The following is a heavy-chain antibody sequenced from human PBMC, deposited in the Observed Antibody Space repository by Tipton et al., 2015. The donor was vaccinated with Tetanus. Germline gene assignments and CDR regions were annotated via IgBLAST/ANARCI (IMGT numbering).Heavy chain of an antibody. CDR3: ARLLEYCSGGSCYRMEPGGFGY. CDR1: GGSISSYY. D-gene: IGHD2-15*01. CDR2: IYYSGST. Sequence: LRLSCIVSGGSISSYYWSWIRQPPGKGLEWIGYIYYSGSTNYNPSLKSRVTISVDTSKNQFSLKLSSVTAADTAVYYCARLLEYCSGGSCYRMEPGGFGYWGQGTLVTVSS. J-gene: IGHJ4*02. V-gene: IGHV4-59*01.